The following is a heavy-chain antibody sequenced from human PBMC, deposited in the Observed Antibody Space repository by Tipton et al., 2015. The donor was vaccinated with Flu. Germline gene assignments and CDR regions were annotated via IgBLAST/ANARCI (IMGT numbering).Heavy chain of an antibody. J-gene: IGHJ4*02. Sequence: TLSLTCSVSGDSIGSDYYWGWIRQPPERGLEWIGNIHKTGTIYFNTSLTGRVSISVDTSKNQFSLRLTSVTAADTAVYYCARSTYHYGSGSSDYWGQGTLVTVSS. CDR2: IHKTGTI. D-gene: IGHD3-10*01. CDR1: GDSIGSDYY. CDR3: ARSTYHYGSGSSDY. V-gene: IGHV4-38-2*01.